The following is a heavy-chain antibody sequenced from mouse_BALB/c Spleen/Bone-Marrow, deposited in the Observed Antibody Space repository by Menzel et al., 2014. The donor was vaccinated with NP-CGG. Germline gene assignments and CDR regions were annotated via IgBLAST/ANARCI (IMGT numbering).Heavy chain of an antibody. D-gene: IGHD1-1*02. CDR1: GFSLTSYG. Sequence: QVQLKQSGPGLVAPSQSLSITCTASGFSLTSYGVHWVRQPPGKGLEWLGVVWAGGSTNYNSALMSRLSISKDNSKSQVFLKMNSLQTDDTAMYYCARVWSEGFAYWSQGALVTVSA. CDR2: VWAGGST. CDR3: ARVWSEGFAY. J-gene: IGHJ3*01. V-gene: IGHV2-9*02.